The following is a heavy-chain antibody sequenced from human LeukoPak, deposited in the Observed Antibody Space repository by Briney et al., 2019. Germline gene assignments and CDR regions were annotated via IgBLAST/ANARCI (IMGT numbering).Heavy chain of an antibody. CDR1: GFTFSNYA. CDR3: ARARFGYNRGPFDY. J-gene: IGHJ4*02. CDR2: ISYDGSNK. D-gene: IGHD5-24*01. V-gene: IGHV3-30-3*01. Sequence: SLRLSCASSGFTFSNYAMHWVRQAPGKGLEWVAFISYDGSNKHYADSVKGRFTISRDNSKNTLYPQMNSLRPEDTAVYYCARARFGYNRGPFDYWGQGILVTVSS.